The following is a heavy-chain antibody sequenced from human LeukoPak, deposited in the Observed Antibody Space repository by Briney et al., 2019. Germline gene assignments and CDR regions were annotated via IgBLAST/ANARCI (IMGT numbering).Heavy chain of an antibody. V-gene: IGHV4-30-4*07. J-gene: IGHJ3*02. CDR2: IYYSGST. CDR1: GGSISSGGYS. CDR3: ARETPFYDFWSGYYPDAFDI. D-gene: IGHD3-3*01. Sequence: PSQTLSLTCAVSGGSISSGGYSWSWIRQPPGKGLEWIGYIYYSGSTNYNPSLKSRVTISVDTSKNQFSLKLSSVTAADTAVYYCARETPFYDFWSGYYPDAFDIWGQGTMVTVSS.